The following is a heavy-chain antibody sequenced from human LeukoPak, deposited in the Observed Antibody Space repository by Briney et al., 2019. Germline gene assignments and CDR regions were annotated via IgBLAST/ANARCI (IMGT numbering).Heavy chain of an antibody. CDR2: INPNSGGT. CDR1: GYTFTGYY. CDR3: AREPQPSYYYYYMDV. V-gene: IGHV1-2*02. J-gene: IGHJ6*03. Sequence: ASVKVSCKASGYTFTGYYMHWVRQAPGQGLEWMGWINPNSGGTNYAQKFQGRVTMTRDTSISTAYMELSRLRSEDTAVYYCAREPQPSYYYYYMDVWGKGTTVTVSS.